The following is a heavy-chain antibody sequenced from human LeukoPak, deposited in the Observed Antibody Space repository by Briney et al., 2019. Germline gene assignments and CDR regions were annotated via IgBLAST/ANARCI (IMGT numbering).Heavy chain of an antibody. CDR3: ATANGYSGSLIDY. CDR1: GGSFSGYY. Sequence: PSETLSLTRAVYGGSFSGYYWSWIRQPPGKGLEWIGEINHSGSTNYNPSLKSRVTISVDTSKNQFSLKLSSVTAADTAVYYCATANGYSGSLIDYWGQGTLVTVSS. J-gene: IGHJ4*02. V-gene: IGHV4-34*01. CDR2: INHSGST. D-gene: IGHD1-26*01.